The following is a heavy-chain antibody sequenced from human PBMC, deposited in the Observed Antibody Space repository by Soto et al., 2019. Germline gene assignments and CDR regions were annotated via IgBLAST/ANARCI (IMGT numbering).Heavy chain of an antibody. J-gene: IGHJ4*02. V-gene: IGHV3-49*03. CDR2: IRSKAYGGTT. CDR1: GFTFGDYA. CDR3: TSLVYYYDSSGYNHFDY. Sequence: GGSLRLSCTASGFTFGDYAMSWFRQAPGKGLERVGFIRSKAYGGTTEYAASVKGRFTISRDDSKSIAYLQMNSLKTEDTAVYYCTSLVYYYDSSGYNHFDYWGQGALVTVSS. D-gene: IGHD3-22*01.